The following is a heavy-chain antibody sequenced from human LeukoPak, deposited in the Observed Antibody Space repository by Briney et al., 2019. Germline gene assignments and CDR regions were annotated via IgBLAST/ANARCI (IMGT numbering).Heavy chain of an antibody. Sequence: GESLKISCKGSGYSFSTYWIGWVRQMPGKGLEWMGIIYPSDSDTRYGPSFQGQVPISADKSISTAYLQWSSLKASDTAIYYCARQAAVAGPGIDYWGQGTLVTVSS. CDR2: IYPSDSDT. CDR3: ARQAAVAGPGIDY. V-gene: IGHV5-51*01. D-gene: IGHD6-19*01. J-gene: IGHJ4*02. CDR1: GYSFSTYW.